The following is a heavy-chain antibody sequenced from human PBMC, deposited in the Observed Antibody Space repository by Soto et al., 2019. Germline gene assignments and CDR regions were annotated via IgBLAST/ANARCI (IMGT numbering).Heavy chain of an antibody. Sequence: QVQLVQSGAEVKKPGASVKVSCKTSGYTFTNFGLSWVRQAPGQGLEWMGWISAYNGNTNYAQNFQGRVTMTTDTYKSTAYMAVRSLRADDTAVYYCERGGTTIDYWCQGTLVTVFS. J-gene: IGHJ4*02. D-gene: IGHD4-17*01. V-gene: IGHV1-18*01. CDR1: GYTFTNFG. CDR2: ISAYNGNT. CDR3: ERGGTTIDY.